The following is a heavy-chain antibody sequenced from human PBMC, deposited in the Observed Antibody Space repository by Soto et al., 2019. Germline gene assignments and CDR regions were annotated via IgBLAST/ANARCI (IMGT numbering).Heavy chain of an antibody. Sequence: SGPTLVNPTQTLTLTCTFSGFSLSTSGVGVGWIRQPPGKALEWLALIYWDDDKRYSPSLKSRLTITKDTSKNQVVLTMTNMDPVDTATYYCAHSGGGAYGSGSYTSHDAFDIWGQGTMVTVSS. D-gene: IGHD3-10*01. CDR3: AHSGGGAYGSGSYTSHDAFDI. CDR1: GFSLSTSGVG. CDR2: IYWDDDK. V-gene: IGHV2-5*02. J-gene: IGHJ3*02.